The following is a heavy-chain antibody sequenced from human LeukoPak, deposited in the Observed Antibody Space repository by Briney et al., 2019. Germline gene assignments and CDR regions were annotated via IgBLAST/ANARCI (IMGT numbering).Heavy chain of an antibody. J-gene: IGHJ4*02. CDR3: AKYGSGTYYNGLY. CDR2: IYHTGTT. Sequence: PSETLSLTCTVSGGSLNSYYWNWIRQPPGKGLEWIGYIYHTGTTTSNPSLKSRATISIDTSKNQFSLRLSSVTPADTAVYYCAKYGSGTYYNGLYWGQGTLVTVSS. D-gene: IGHD3-10*01. V-gene: IGHV4-59*03. CDR1: GGSLNSYY.